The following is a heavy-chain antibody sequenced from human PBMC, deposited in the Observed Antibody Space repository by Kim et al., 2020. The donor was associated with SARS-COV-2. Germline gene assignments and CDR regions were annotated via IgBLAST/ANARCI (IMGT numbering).Heavy chain of an antibody. J-gene: IGHJ4*02. D-gene: IGHD6-19*01. V-gene: IGHV4-59*01. Sequence: SLKSRVTISVDTSKNQFSLKLSSVTAADTAVYYCARVGYSSGWYGTLFDYWGQGTLVTVSS. CDR3: ARVGYSSGWYGTLFDY.